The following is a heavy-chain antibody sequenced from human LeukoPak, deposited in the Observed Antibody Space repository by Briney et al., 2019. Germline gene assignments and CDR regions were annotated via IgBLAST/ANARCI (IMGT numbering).Heavy chain of an antibody. J-gene: IGHJ4*02. D-gene: IGHD6-13*01. CDR1: GGTFSSYA. CDR2: IIPILGIA. CDR3: ARGSIAAAGRFGY. Sequence: ASVKVSCKASGGTFSSYAISWVRQAPGQGLEWMGRIIPILGIANYAQKFQGRVTITADKSTSTAYMELSSLRSEDTAVYYCARGSIAAAGRFGYWGQGTLATVSS. V-gene: IGHV1-69*04.